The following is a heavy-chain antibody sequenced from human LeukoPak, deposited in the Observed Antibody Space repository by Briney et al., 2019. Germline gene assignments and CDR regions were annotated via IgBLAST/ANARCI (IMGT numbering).Heavy chain of an antibody. V-gene: IGHV4-59*02. Sequence: SETLSLTCTVSGDSVSIYYWSWIRQPPGXXXEWIGYIYYRGNTNXXXSLKXXVTMAVDTSKNQFSLKVSSVTAADTAVYYCARAGNNWSFDYWGQGTLVTVSS. J-gene: IGHJ4*02. CDR3: ARAGNNWSFDY. CDR1: GDSVSIYY. CDR2: IYYRGNT. D-gene: IGHD1-1*01.